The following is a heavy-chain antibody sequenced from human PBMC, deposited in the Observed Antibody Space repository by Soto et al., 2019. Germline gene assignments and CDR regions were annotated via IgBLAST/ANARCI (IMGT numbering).Heavy chain of an antibody. Sequence: QVQLVQSGAEVKKPGSSVKVSCKASGGTFSSYTISWVRQAPGQGLEWMGRIIPILGIANYAQKFQGRVTITADKSTSTAYMELSSLRSEDTAVYYCARDPPYGDKGAFDIWGQGTMVTVSS. CDR3: ARDPPYGDKGAFDI. CDR1: GGTFSSYT. CDR2: IIPILGIA. J-gene: IGHJ3*02. D-gene: IGHD4-17*01. V-gene: IGHV1-69*08.